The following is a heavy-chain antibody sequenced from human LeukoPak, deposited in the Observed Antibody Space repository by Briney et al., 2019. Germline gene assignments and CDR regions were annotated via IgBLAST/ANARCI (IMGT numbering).Heavy chain of an antibody. Sequence: GGSLRLSCAASGFTFSRYAMSWVRQAPGKGLEWVSAVSGSGGSTYYADSVKGLFTISRDNSKNTLYLQMNSLRAEDTAVYYCAKDRMVRGLYYWGQGTLVTVSS. V-gene: IGHV3-23*01. D-gene: IGHD3-10*01. CDR1: GFTFSRYA. CDR3: AKDRMVRGLYY. J-gene: IGHJ4*02. CDR2: VSGSGGST.